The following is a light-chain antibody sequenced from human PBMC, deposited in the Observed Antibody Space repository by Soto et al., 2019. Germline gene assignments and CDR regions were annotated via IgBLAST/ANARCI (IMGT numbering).Light chain of an antibody. V-gene: IGKV1-5*03. CDR3: QQYSTYSYT. CDR1: QSISSW. J-gene: IGKJ2*01. Sequence: DIQMTQSPPTLSASVGDRVTITCRASQSISSWLAWYQHKPGKAPRLLIYKASTLQSGVPSRFSGSGSGTEFTLTITSLQSDDLATYYCQQYSTYSYTFGQGTKVEIK. CDR2: KAS.